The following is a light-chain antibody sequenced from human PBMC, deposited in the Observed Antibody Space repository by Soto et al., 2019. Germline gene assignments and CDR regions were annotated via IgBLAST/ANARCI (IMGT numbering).Light chain of an antibody. Sequence: DIQMTQSPSTLSASVGDRVTITCRASQSISSWLAWYQQKPGKAPKLLIYKASSLESEVPSRFSGSGSGTEFTLAISSLQADDFATYYCQQYKSYSLTFGGGTKVDIK. V-gene: IGKV1-5*03. CDR1: QSISSW. CDR3: QQYKSYSLT. CDR2: KAS. J-gene: IGKJ4*01.